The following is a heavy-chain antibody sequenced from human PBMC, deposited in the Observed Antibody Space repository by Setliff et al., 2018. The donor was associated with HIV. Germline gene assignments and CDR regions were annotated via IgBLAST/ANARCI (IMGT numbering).Heavy chain of an antibody. V-gene: IGHV4-34*01. Sequence: SETLSLTCAVYGGSFSGYYWSWIRQSPGKGLEWIGEINYGRTTNYNPSLESRVTISVDTSKNQFSLRMKSVNAGDTGKYYCVRRRGPMVRGVDPSPSYYCDYWGQGTLVTVTS. CDR3: VRRRGPMVRGVDPSPSYYCDY. D-gene: IGHD3-10*01. CDR1: GGSFSGYY. J-gene: IGHJ4*02. CDR2: INYGRTT.